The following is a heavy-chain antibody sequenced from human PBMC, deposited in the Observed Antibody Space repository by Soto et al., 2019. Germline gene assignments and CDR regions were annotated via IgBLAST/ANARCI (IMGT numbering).Heavy chain of an antibody. CDR3: AKGGSGSNPNYFDY. CDR1: GLTFGNYP. V-gene: IGHV3-23*01. D-gene: IGHD1-26*01. J-gene: IGHJ4*02. Sequence: PGGSLRLSCAVAGLTFGNYPMSWVRQAPGKGMEWVSGIDGSGAAAAHAESVSGRVTISRDNSKNILYLQMNNLRVEDTAVYYCAKGGSGSNPNYFDYWGPGTLVTVSS. CDR2: IDGSGAAA.